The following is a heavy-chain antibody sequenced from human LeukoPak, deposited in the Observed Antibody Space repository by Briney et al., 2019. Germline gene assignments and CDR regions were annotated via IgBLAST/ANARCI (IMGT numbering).Heavy chain of an antibody. CDR2: IIPIFGTA. CDR3: ASLPPLVGYNDYYYYGMDV. J-gene: IGHJ6*02. CDR1: GFTFTSSA. Sequence: SVKVSCKASGFTFTSSAMQWVRQARGQGLEWMGGIIPIFGTANYAQKFQGRVTITADESTSTAYMELSSLRSEDTAVYYCASLPPLVGYNDYYYYGMDVWGQGTTVTVSS. D-gene: IGHD5-24*01. V-gene: IGHV1-69*13.